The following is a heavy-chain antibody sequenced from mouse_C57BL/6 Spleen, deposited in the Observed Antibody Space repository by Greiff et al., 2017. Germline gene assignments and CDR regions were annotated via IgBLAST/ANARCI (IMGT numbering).Heavy chain of an antibody. V-gene: IGHV1-72*01. CDR3: ARESIYYYCSFYAMDY. CDR2: IDPNSGGT. CDR1: GYTFTSYW. Sequence: QVQLQQPGAELVKPGASVKLSCKASGYTFTSYWMHWVKQRHGRGLEWIGRIDPNSGGTKYNEKFKGKATLTVDHPSSTAYMQLSSLTSEDSAFYYWARESIYYYCSFYAMDYWGQGTSVTVSS. D-gene: IGHD1-1*01. J-gene: IGHJ4*01.